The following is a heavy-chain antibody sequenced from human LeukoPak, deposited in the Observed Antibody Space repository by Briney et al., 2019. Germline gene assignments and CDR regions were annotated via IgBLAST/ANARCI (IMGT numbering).Heavy chain of an antibody. CDR2: IKQDGSEK. D-gene: IGHD2-15*01. CDR3: ARERRCSGGSCYSKRLDY. V-gene: IGHV3-7*01. J-gene: IGHJ4*02. Sequence: GGSLRLSXAASGFTFSSYWMSWVRQAPGKGLEWVANIKQDGSEKYYVDSVKGRFTISRDNAKNSLYLQMNSLRAEDTAVYYCARERRCSGGSCYSKRLDYWGQGTLVTASS. CDR1: GFTFSSYW.